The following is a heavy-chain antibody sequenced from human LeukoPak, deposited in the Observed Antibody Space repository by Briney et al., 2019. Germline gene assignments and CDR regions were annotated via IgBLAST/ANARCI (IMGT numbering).Heavy chain of an antibody. V-gene: IGHV3-66*04. Sequence: PGGSLRLSCAASGLIVSGNYISWVRQAPGKGLEWISVTYIGGYTSYADSVKGRFTVFRDTSKNTVYLQMNSLKDEDTAMYYCAKRSPVAVWGRGVLATVSS. D-gene: IGHD6-19*01. CDR3: AKRSPVAV. J-gene: IGHJ4*02. CDR2: TYIGGYT. CDR1: GLIVSGNY.